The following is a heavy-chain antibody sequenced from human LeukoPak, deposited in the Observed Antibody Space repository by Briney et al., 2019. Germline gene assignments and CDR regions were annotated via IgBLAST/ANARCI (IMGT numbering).Heavy chain of an antibody. CDR3: ARDRLSSGYYPSLDAFDL. CDR1: GFAVSSSY. Sequence: RTGGSLRLSCAASGFAVSSSYMSWVRQAPGRGLEWVSLIYSGGTPYYADFVKGRFTIPRDNSKNTLYLQMNSLRADDTAVYYCARDRLSSGYYPSLDAFDLWGHGTMVTVSS. J-gene: IGHJ3*01. V-gene: IGHV3-53*01. D-gene: IGHD6-19*01. CDR2: IYSGGTP.